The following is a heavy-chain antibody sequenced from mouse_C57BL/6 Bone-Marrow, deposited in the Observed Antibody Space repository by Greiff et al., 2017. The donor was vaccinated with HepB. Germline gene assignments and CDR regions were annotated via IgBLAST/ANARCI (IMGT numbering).Heavy chain of an antibody. J-gene: IGHJ3*01. CDR3: ARGDYYGSSYVRFAY. V-gene: IGHV1-81*01. D-gene: IGHD1-1*01. CDR2: IYPRSGNT. CDR1: GYTFTSYG. Sequence: QVQLQQSGAELARPGASVKLSCKASGYTFTSYGISWVKQRTGQGLEWIGEIYPRSGNTYYNEKFKGKATLTADKSSSTAYMELRSLTSEDSAVYFCARGDYYGSSYVRFAYWGQGTLVTVSA.